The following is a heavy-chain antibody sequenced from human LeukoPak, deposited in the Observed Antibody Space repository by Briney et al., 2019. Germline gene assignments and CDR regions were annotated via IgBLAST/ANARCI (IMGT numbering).Heavy chain of an antibody. Sequence: SETLSLTCTVSGGSISSYYWSWLRQPPGKGLEWIGYIYYSGSTNYNPSLKSRVTISVDTSKNQFSLKLSSVTAADTAVYYCARFTALGGYFDYWGQGTLVTVSS. CDR1: GGSISSYY. CDR2: IYYSGST. J-gene: IGHJ4*02. CDR3: ARFTALGGYFDY. D-gene: IGHD5-18*01. V-gene: IGHV4-59*01.